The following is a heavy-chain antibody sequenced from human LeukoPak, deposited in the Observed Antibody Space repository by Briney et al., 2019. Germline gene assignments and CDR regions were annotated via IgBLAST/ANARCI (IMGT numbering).Heavy chain of an antibody. J-gene: IGHJ4*02. CDR2: ISGYNGNT. Sequence: ASVKVSCKASGYTFSSYDIDWVRQAPGQGLEWMGWISGYNGNTNYAQKFQGRVTMTRDTSISTAYMELSRLRSDDTAVYYCARVNEYSYGLSSLTLFYWGQGTLVTVSS. CDR3: ARVNEYSYGLSSLTLFY. CDR1: GYTFSSYD. V-gene: IGHV1-18*01. D-gene: IGHD5-18*01.